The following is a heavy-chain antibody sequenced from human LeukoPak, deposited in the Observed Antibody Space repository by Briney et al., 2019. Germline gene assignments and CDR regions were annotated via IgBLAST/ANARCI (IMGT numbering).Heavy chain of an antibody. J-gene: IGHJ4*02. CDR1: GYTFTSYY. V-gene: IGHV1-46*01. CDR3: ARGGTLITIFGVVINRPTTFDY. Sequence: ASVKVSCKASGYTFTSYYMHWVRQAPGQGLEWMGIINPSGGSTSYAQKFQGRVTMTWDTSTSTVYMELSSLRSEDTAVYYCARGGTLITIFGVVINRPTTFDYWGQGTLVTVSS. D-gene: IGHD3-3*01. CDR2: INPSGGST.